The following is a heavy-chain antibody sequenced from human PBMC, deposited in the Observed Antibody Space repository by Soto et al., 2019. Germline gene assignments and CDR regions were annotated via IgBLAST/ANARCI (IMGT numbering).Heavy chain of an antibody. CDR2: IKSKTDGGTT. J-gene: IGHJ4*02. CDR1: GGSISSYY. CDR3: TTVGYQLLYGQALDY. D-gene: IGHD2-2*01. V-gene: IGHV3-15*01. Sequence: LTCTVSGGSISSYYWSWVRQAPGKGLEWVGRIKSKTDGGTTDYAAPVKGRFTISRDDSKNTLYVQMNSLKTEDTAVYYCTTVGYQLLYGQALDYWGQGTLVTVS.